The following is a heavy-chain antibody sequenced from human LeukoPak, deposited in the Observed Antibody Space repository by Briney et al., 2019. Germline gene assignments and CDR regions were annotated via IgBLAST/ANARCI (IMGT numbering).Heavy chain of an antibody. CDR1: GDSISSYY. V-gene: IGHV4-59*05. D-gene: IGHD2-21*02. Sequence: SETLSLTCTVSGDSISSYYWSWIRQPAGKGLEWIGSIYYSGSTYYNPSLKSRVTISVDTSKNQFSLKLTSVTAADTAVYYCARHGHHGDHDYWGQGTLVTVSS. CDR3: ARHGHHGDHDY. J-gene: IGHJ4*02. CDR2: IYYSGST.